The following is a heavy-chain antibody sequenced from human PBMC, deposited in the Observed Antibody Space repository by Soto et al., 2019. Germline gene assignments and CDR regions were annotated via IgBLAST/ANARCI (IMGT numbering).Heavy chain of an antibody. CDR3: ARAARLSPFDC. CDR1: SGSIGSGIW. J-gene: IGHJ4*02. CDR2: IYHTGNT. V-gene: IGHV4-4*02. D-gene: IGHD6-6*01. Sequence: QLQESGPGLVKPSGTLSLTCAVSSGSIGSGIWWNWVRQPPGKGLEWIGEIYHTGNTNYNPSLKSRVTLSVDESKNQFSLKLSSVTAADTAVYFCARAARLSPFDCWGQGILVTVSS.